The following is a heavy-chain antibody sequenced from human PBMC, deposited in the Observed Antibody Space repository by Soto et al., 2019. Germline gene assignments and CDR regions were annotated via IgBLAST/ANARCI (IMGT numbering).Heavy chain of an antibody. D-gene: IGHD6-19*01. CDR2: ISGSGGST. Sequence: GGSLRLSCAASGFTFSSYAMSWVRQAPGKGLEWVSAISGSGGSTYYADSVKGRSTISRDNSKNTLYLQMNSLRAEDTAVYYCAKLYSSGWYYFDYWGQGTLVTVSS. J-gene: IGHJ4*02. CDR3: AKLYSSGWYYFDY. CDR1: GFTFSSYA. V-gene: IGHV3-23*01.